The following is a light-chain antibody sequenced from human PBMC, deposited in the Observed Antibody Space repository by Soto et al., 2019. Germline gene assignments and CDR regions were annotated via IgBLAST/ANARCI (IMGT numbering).Light chain of an antibody. CDR1: SGDVGGYNY. J-gene: IGLJ1*01. CDR2: EVS. CDR3: SSYGGSIYV. Sequence: QSVLTQPPSASGSPGQSVTISCTGTSGDVGGYNYVSWYQQHPGKAPKLMIYEVSKRPSGVPDRFSGSKSGNTASLTVSGLQAEDEADYYCSSYGGSIYVFGTGTKVTVL. V-gene: IGLV2-8*01.